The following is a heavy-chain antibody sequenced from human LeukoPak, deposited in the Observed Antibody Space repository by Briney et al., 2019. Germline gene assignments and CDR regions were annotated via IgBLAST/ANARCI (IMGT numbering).Heavy chain of an antibody. J-gene: IGHJ4*02. CDR1: GYTFTGYY. V-gene: IGHV1-2*02. CDR2: INPNSGGT. Sequence: ASVKVSCKASGYTFTGYYMHWVRQAPGQGLEWMGWINPNSGGTNYAQKFQGRVTMTRDTSIITAYMELSRLRPDDTAVYYCARDDYGGNSYDYWGQGTLVTVSS. CDR3: ARDDYGGNSYDY. D-gene: IGHD4-23*01.